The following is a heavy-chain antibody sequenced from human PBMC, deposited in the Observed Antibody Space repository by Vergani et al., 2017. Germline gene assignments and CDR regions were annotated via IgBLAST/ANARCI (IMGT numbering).Heavy chain of an antibody. CDR2: SNAGNGNT. CDR1: GYTFTSYA. D-gene: IGHD2-15*01. V-gene: IGHV1-3*01. J-gene: IGHJ4*02. CDR3: ARASSDLLLDY. Sequence: QVQLVQSGAEVKKPGASVKVSCKASGYTFTSYAMHWVRQAPGQRLEWMGWSNAGNGNTKYSQKFQGRVTITRDTSASTAYMELSSLRSEDTAVYYCARASSDLLLDYWGQGTLVTVSS.